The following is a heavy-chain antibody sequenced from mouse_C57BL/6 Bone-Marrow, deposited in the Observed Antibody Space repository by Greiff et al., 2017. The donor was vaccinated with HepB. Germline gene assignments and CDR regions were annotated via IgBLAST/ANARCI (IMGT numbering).Heavy chain of an antibody. CDR3: ARWDWAYYFDY. J-gene: IGHJ2*01. CDR2: ISSGGSYT. CDR1: GSTFSSYG. Sequence: EVKLMESGGDLVKPGGSLKLSCAASGSTFSSYGMSWVRQTPDKRLEWVATISSGGSYTYYPDSVKGRFTISRDNAKNTLYLQMSSLKSEDTAMYYCARWDWAYYFDYWGQGTTLTVSS. V-gene: IGHV5-6*01. D-gene: IGHD4-1*01.